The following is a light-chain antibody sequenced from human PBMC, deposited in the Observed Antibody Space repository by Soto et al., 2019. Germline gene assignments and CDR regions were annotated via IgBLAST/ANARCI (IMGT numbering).Light chain of an antibody. CDR3: QQHYSTPPT. J-gene: IGKJ1*01. CDR1: QSVLYSSNNKNY. CDR2: WAS. V-gene: IGKV4-1*01. Sequence: DIVMTQSPDSLAVSLGERATINCKSSQSVLYSSNNKNYLAWYQQKPGQPPKLLIYWASTRESGVPDRFSGSGSGTDFTLTISSLQAEDAAVYYCQQHYSTPPTFGQGTKVEIK.